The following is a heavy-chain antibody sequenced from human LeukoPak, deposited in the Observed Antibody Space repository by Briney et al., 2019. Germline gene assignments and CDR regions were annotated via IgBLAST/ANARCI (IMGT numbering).Heavy chain of an antibody. CDR1: GFTVSSNY. D-gene: IGHD4-23*01. V-gene: IGHV3-66*02. J-gene: IGHJ5*02. CDR3: ARAVVTNNWFDP. CDR2: IYSGGST. Sequence: GGSLRLSCAASGFTVSSNYMSWVRQAPGKGLEWVSVIYSGGSTYYADSVKGRFTISRDNSKNTLYLQMNSLRAEDTAVYYRARAVVTNNWFDPWGQGTLVTVSS.